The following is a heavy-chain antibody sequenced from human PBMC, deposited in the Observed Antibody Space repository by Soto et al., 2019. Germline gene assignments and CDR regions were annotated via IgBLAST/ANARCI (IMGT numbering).Heavy chain of an antibody. CDR2: IYYSGST. V-gene: IGHV4-59*01. D-gene: IGHD3-3*01. J-gene: IGHJ5*02. CDR3: ARGGDTIFGDGGWFDP. CDR1: GGSISSYY. Sequence: QVQLQESGPGLVKPSETLSLTCTVSGGSISSYYWSWIRQPPGKGLEWIGYIYYSGSTNYNPSLKSRVTISVDTSKNQFSLKLGSVTAADPAVYYCARGGDTIFGDGGWFDPWGQGTLVTVSS.